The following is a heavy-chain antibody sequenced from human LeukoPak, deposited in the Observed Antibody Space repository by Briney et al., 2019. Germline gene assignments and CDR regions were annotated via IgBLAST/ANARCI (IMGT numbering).Heavy chain of an antibody. CDR3: ARVNGRRLLLMDV. CDR2: INPNSGGT. V-gene: IGHV1-2*02. Sequence: ASVKVSCKASGYTFTGYYMHWVRQAPGQGLEWMGWINPNSGGTNYAQKFQGRVTMTTDTSTSTAYMELRSLRSDDTAVYYCARVNGRRLLLMDVWGKGTTVTIPS. CDR1: GYTFTGYY. J-gene: IGHJ6*03. D-gene: IGHD5-12*01.